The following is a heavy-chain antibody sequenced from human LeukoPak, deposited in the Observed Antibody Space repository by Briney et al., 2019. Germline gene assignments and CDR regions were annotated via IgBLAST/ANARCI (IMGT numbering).Heavy chain of an antibody. V-gene: IGHV4-59*01. J-gene: IGHJ3*02. CDR2: IYYSGST. D-gene: IGHD6-13*01. CDR3: ARDSGGAAAGYPRSGAFDI. CDR1: GGSISSYY. Sequence: SETLSLTCTVSGGSISSYYWSWIRQPPGKGLEWIGYIYYSGSTNYNPSLKSRVTISVDTSKNQFSLKLSSVTAADTAVYYCARDSGGAAAGYPRSGAFDIWGQGTMVTVSS.